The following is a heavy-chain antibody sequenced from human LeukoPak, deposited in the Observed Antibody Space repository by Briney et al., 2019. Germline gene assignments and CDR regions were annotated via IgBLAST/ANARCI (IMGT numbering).Heavy chain of an antibody. J-gene: IGHJ6*02. CDR2: ISSSSSYI. Sequence: PGGSLRLSCAASGFTFSSYSMNWVRQAPGKGLEWVSSISSSSSYIYYADSVKGRFTISRDNAKNSLYLQMNSLKAEDTAVYYCARGDFWSGYSQHGMDVWGQGTTVTVSS. V-gene: IGHV3-21*01. D-gene: IGHD3-3*01. CDR1: GFTFSSYS. CDR3: ARGDFWSGYSQHGMDV.